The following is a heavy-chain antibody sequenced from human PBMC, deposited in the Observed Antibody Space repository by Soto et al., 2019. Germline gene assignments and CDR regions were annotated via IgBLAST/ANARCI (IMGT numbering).Heavy chain of an antibody. J-gene: IGHJ2*01. V-gene: IGHV1-69*13. D-gene: IGHD6-13*01. Sequence: SVKVSCKSSVGTFSSYASNSVRQAPGNGLEWMGGLIPIFGTSNYSHTFHGRVTITADESTSTAYMELSRLRSEDTAVYYCARDGRRQQPKMFRYWYFDLWGHGTLVTVTS. CDR3: ARDGRRQQPKMFRYWYFDL. CDR2: LIPIFGTS. CDR1: VGTFSSYA.